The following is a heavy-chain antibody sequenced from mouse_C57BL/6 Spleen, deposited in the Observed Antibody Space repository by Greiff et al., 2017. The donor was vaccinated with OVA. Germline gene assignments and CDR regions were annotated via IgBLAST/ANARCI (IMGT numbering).Heavy chain of an antibody. Sequence: QVQLQQSGAELVRPGASVTLSCKASGYTFTDYEMHWVKQTPVHGLEWIGAIDPETGGTAYNQKFKGKAILTADKSSSTAYMELRSLTSEDSAVYYCTRGVYGMVYWGQGTTLTVSS. J-gene: IGHJ2*01. V-gene: IGHV1-15*01. CDR2: IDPETGGT. CDR3: TRGVYGMVY. CDR1: GYTFTDYE. D-gene: IGHD1-1*01.